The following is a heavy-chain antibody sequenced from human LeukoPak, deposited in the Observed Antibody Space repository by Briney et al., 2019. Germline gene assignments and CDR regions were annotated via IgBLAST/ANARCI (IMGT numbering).Heavy chain of an antibody. CDR2: INPDDKSA. D-gene: IGHD2/OR15-2a*01. V-gene: IGHV3-74*01. Sequence: GGSLRLSCAASGFTFSKYWLHWLRQAPGKGLVWVSRINPDDKSASYADSVKGRFTIARDDARKTLYLQMNSLRAEDTAVYYCLTIVETTFDAFDIWGQGTMVTVS. J-gene: IGHJ3*02. CDR1: GFTFSKYW. CDR3: LTIVETTFDAFDI.